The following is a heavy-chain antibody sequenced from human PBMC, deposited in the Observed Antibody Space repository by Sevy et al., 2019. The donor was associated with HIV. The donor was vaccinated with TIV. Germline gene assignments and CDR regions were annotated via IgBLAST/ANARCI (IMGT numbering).Heavy chain of an antibody. J-gene: IGHJ5*02. Sequence: ASVKVSCKASGGTFSRYAISWVRQAPGQGLEWMGGIIPIFGTANYAQKFQGRVTITADESTSTAYMELSSLRSEDTAVYYCASSPPYNWNEESGFDPWGQGTLVTVSS. V-gene: IGHV1-69*13. CDR3: ASSPPYNWNEESGFDP. D-gene: IGHD1-1*01. CDR1: GGTFSRYA. CDR2: IIPIFGTA.